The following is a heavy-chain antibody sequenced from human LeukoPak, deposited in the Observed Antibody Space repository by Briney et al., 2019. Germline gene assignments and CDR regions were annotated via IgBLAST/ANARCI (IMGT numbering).Heavy chain of an antibody. CDR3: AKDRRGSYGRGLDY. Sequence: PGASLRLSCAASGFAFSSYAMSWVRQAPGKGLEWVSAISGSGGSTYYADSVKGRFTISRDNSKNTLYLQMNSLRAEDTAVYYCAKDRRGSYGRGLDYWGQGTLVTVSS. CDR1: GFAFSSYA. D-gene: IGHD1-26*01. V-gene: IGHV3-23*01. J-gene: IGHJ4*02. CDR2: ISGSGGST.